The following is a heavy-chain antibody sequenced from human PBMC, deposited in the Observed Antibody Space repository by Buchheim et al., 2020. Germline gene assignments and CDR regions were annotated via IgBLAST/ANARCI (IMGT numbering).Heavy chain of an antibody. J-gene: IGHJ4*02. D-gene: IGHD6-19*01. CDR2: IYYSGST. CDR1: GGSISSYY. Sequence: QVQLQESGPGLVKPSETLSLTCTVSGGSISSYYWSWIRQPPGKGLEWIGYIYYSGSTNYSPSLKSRVTISVDTSKNQFSLKLSSVTAADTAVYYCARFAKNYSSGWFFDYWGQGTL. CDR3: ARFAKNYSSGWFFDY. V-gene: IGHV4-59*01.